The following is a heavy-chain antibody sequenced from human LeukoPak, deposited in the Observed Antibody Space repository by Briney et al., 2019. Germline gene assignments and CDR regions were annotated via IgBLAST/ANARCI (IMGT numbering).Heavy chain of an antibody. Sequence: SETLSLTCTVSGGSISSYYWSWIRQPPGKGLERIGYIYYSGSTNYNPSLKSRVTISVDTSKNQFSLKLSSVTAADTAVYYCATRVLYCSSTSCYNWFDPWGQGTLVTVSS. J-gene: IGHJ5*02. CDR2: IYYSGST. D-gene: IGHD2-2*01. CDR1: GGSISSYY. CDR3: ATRVLYCSSTSCYNWFDP. V-gene: IGHV4-59*01.